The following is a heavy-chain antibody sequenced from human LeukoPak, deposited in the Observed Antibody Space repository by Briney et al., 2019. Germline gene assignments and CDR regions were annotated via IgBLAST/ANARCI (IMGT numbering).Heavy chain of an antibody. D-gene: IGHD5-18*01. CDR3: STATYSSGYHYFES. V-gene: IGHV3-21*01. CDR2: ISHSGTST. J-gene: IGHJ4*02. CDR1: GFTFGDYA. Sequence: GGSLRLSCTASGFTFGDYAMSWVRQAPGKGLEWVSSISHSGTSTYYADSVRGRFTISRDNAKSSLYLQMNTLRAEDTAVYFCSTATYSSGYHYFESWGQGTLVTVSS.